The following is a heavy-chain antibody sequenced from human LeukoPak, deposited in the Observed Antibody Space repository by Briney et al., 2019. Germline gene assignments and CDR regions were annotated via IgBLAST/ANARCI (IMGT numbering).Heavy chain of an antibody. J-gene: IGHJ4*02. Sequence: GGSLRLSCAASGFTFSSYGMHWVRQAPGKGLEWVAFIRPDGSTKYYADSVKGRFTISRDNSRNTLYLQINSLRGEDTAVYDCAKDEVKATSQQQLAWYFDYWGQGTLVTVSS. CDR3: AKDEVKATSQQQLAWYFDY. V-gene: IGHV3-30*02. D-gene: IGHD6-13*01. CDR2: IRPDGSTK. CDR1: GFTFSSYG.